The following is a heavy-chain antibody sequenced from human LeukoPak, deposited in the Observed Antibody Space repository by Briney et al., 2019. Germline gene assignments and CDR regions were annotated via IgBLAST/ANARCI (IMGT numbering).Heavy chain of an antibody. D-gene: IGHD2-15*01. CDR2: IRSKANNYAT. Sequence: GGSLKLSCTASGFTFSGSAIHWVRQGSGKGLEWVGRIRSKANNYATGYTASVKGRFTISRDDSKKTAYLQMNSLKTEDTAVYYCANKRRDRGGRIYYYYGMDVWGQGTTVTVSS. CDR1: GFTFSGSA. CDR3: ANKRRDRGGRIYYYYGMDV. J-gene: IGHJ6*02. V-gene: IGHV3-73*01.